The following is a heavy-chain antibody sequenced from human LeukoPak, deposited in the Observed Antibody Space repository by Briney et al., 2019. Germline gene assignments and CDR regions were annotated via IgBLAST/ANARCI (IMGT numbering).Heavy chain of an antibody. V-gene: IGHV5-51*01. CDR2: IYPGDSDT. CDR1: GYNFTSQW. Sequence: GESLKISCKGSGYNFTSQWIAWVRQMPGKGLEWMGIIYPGDSDTRYSPSFQGQVTISADKSISTAYLQWSSLKASDTAMYYCARLGAVVVPAAQDHNWFDPWGQGTLVTVSS. D-gene: IGHD2-2*01. J-gene: IGHJ5*02. CDR3: ARLGAVVVPAAQDHNWFDP.